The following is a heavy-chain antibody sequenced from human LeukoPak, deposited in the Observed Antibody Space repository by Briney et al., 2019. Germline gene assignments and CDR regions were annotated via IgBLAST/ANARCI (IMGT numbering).Heavy chain of an antibody. D-gene: IGHD3-16*02. Sequence: GGSLRLSCAASGITFSDTWMSWVRQAPGKGLEWVGRIKSKTDGGTTDYAAPVKGRFTISRDDSKNTLYLQMNSLKTEDTAVYYCTTGVMITFGGVIVFDYWGQGTLVTVSS. CDR3: TTGVMITFGGVIVFDY. J-gene: IGHJ4*02. CDR1: GITFSDTW. CDR2: IKSKTDGGTT. V-gene: IGHV3-15*01.